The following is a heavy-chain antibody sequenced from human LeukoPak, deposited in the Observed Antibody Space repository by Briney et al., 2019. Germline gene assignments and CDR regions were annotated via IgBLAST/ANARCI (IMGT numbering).Heavy chain of an antibody. D-gene: IGHD6-13*01. J-gene: IGHJ4*02. CDR1: GGSISSSSYY. CDR3: ARHKGAAGSGWYYFDY. V-gene: IGHV4-39*01. Sequence: SETLSLTCTVSGGSISSSSYYWGWIRQPPGKGLEWIGSIYYSGSTYYSPSLKSRVTISVDTSKNQFSLKLSSVTAADTAVYYCARHKGAAGSGWYYFDYWGQGTLVTVSS. CDR2: IYYSGST.